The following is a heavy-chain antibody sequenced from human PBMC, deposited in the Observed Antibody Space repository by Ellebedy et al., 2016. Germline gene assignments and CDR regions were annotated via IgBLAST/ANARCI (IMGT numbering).Heavy chain of an antibody. CDR2: IKQDGSEK. CDR3: ASAPYGSGQYYYMDV. J-gene: IGHJ6*03. V-gene: IGHV3-7*01. Sequence: GESLKISCVASGFTFSNYWMSWVRQAPGKGLEWVANIKQDGSEKYYVDSVKGRFTISRDNAENSLYLQMNSLRAEDTAVYYCASAPYGSGQYYYMDVWGKGTTVTVSS. D-gene: IGHD3-10*01. CDR1: GFTFSNYW.